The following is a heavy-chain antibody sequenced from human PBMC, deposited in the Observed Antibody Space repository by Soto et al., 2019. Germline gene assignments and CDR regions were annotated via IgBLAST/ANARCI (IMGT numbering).Heavy chain of an antibody. CDR2: FNAGNVNT. D-gene: IGHD5-12*01. Sequence: QVQLVQSGAEEKKPGASVKVSCKASGYTFTNYAMHWVRQAPGQRLEWMGWFNAGNVNTKYSQKFKGRVTITRDTSANTAYMELSSLRSEDTAVYYCARVSGYYLPDYWGQGTLVTVSS. V-gene: IGHV1-3*05. CDR3: ARVSGYYLPDY. J-gene: IGHJ4*02. CDR1: GYTFTNYA.